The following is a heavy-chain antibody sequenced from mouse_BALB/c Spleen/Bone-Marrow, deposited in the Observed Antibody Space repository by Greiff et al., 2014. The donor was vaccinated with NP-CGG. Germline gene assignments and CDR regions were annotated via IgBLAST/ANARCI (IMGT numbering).Heavy chain of an antibody. CDR2: INPSNGGP. CDR3: TRARPGGFAY. CDR1: GYTFTNYY. V-gene: IGHV1S81*02. Sequence: VQLVESGAELVKPGASVKLSCKASGYTFTNYYMYWVKQRPGQGLERIGEINPSNGGPNFNEKFKSKATLTVDKSSSTAYMQLSSLTSEDSAVYYCTRARPGGFAYWGQGTLVTVSA. D-gene: IGHD4-1*01. J-gene: IGHJ3*01.